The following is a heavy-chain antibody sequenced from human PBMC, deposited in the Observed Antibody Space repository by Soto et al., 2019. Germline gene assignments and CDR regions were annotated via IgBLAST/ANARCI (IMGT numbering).Heavy chain of an antibody. Sequence: SENLSLTWSVSFGSISSYSWSWIRQPTGKGLEWIGRIYTSGSTNYNPSLKSRVTMSVDTSKNQFSLKLSSVTAADTAVYYCARTVGSGSTPRTFDIWGQGIMVT. V-gene: IGHV4-4*07. CDR2: IYTSGST. J-gene: IGHJ3*02. D-gene: IGHD1-26*01. CDR3: ARTVGSGSTPRTFDI. CDR1: FGSISSYS.